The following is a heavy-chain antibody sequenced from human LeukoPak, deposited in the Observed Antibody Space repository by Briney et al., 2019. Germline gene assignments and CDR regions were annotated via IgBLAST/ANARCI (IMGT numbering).Heavy chain of an antibody. CDR2: IYYSGST. CDR3: ARTSLQYVDFDY. CDR1: GGSISSGGYY. Sequence: PSETLSLTCTVSGGSISSGGYYWSWIRQHPEKGLEWIGYIYYSGSTYYNPSLKSRVTISVDTSKNQFSLKLSSVTAADTAVYYCARTSLQYVDFDYWGQGTLVTVSS. V-gene: IGHV4-31*03. D-gene: IGHD2-8*01. J-gene: IGHJ4*02.